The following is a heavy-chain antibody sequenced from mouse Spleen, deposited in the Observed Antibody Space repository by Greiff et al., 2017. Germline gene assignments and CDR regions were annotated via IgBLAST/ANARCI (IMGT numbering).Heavy chain of an antibody. CDR1: GYTFTDYY. D-gene: IGHD2-1*01. J-gene: IGHJ3*01. Sequence: EVQLQQSGPELVKPGASVKISCKASGYTFTDYYMNWVKQSHGKSLEWIGDINPNNGGTSYNQKFKGKATLTVDKSSSTAYMELRSLTSEDSAVYYCAKGGNTGGFAYWGQGTLVTVSA. CDR2: INPNNGGT. V-gene: IGHV1-26*01. CDR3: AKGGNTGGFAY.